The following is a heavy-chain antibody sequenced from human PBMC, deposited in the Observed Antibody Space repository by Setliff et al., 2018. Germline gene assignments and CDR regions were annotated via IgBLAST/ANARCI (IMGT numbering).Heavy chain of an antibody. CDR1: GGSFSGYY. Sequence: SETLSLTCAVYGGSFSGYYWSWIRQPPGKGLEWIGEINHRGSTNYNPSLKSRVTISVDTSKNQFSLKLSSVTAADTAVYYCARRETYYNFWSGYYAYWGQGTLVTVSS. V-gene: IGHV4-34*01. CDR2: INHRGST. CDR3: ARRETYYNFWSGYYAY. J-gene: IGHJ4*02. D-gene: IGHD3-3*01.